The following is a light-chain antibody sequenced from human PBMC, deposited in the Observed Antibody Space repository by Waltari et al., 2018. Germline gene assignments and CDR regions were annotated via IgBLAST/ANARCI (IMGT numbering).Light chain of an antibody. CDR3: EQKGTFPGK. V-gene: IGKV3-20*01. Sequence: IVLTQSPGTASLSPGERVTLSCRASQRVSSTSLAWYQQKPGQARRLVSYPASKKATGIPDRISGSEAGTESGLNISRLAAEDSSVYYCEQKGTFPGKFGQGTKVAMK. CDR2: PAS. J-gene: IGKJ1*01. CDR1: QRVSSTS.